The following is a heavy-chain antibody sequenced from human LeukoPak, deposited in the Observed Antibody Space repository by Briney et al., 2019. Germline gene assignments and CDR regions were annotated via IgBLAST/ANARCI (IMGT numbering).Heavy chain of an antibody. CDR3: ARPRIAAAGNVYYMDV. D-gene: IGHD6-13*01. CDR1: GYSFTSYW. V-gene: IGHV5-51*01. CDR2: IYPGDSDT. Sequence: GESLKISCKGSGYSFTSYWIGWVRQMPGKGLGWMGMIYPGDSDTRYSPSFQGQVTISADKSISTAYLQRSSLKASDTAMYYCARPRIAAAGNVYYMDVWGKGTTVTVSS. J-gene: IGHJ6*03.